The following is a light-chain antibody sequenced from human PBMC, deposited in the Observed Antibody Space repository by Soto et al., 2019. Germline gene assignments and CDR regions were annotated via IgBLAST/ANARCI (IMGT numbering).Light chain of an antibody. J-gene: IGKJ1*01. CDR3: QQYNDRPRT. CDR1: QSVSSS. CDR2: GAS. V-gene: IGKV3-15*01. Sequence: EIVMTQSPATLSVSLGERVTLSCRASQSVSSSLAWYQQKPGQAPRLLIYGASTRSTAIPARFSGSGSGTEFTLTISSLHSEDFAVYYCQQYNDRPRTFGQGTKWIS.